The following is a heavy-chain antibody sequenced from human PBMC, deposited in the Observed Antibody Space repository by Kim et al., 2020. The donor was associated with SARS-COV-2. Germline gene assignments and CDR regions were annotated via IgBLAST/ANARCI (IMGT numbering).Heavy chain of an antibody. J-gene: IGHJ4*02. Sequence: SETLSLTCAVYGGSFSGYYWSWIRQPPGKGLEWIGEINHSGSTNYNPSLKSRVTISVDTSKNQFSLKLSSVTAADTAVYYCARHGVGDTAMVKAYWGQGTLVTVSS. CDR3: ARHGVGDTAMVKAY. V-gene: IGHV4-34*01. CDR2: INHSGST. D-gene: IGHD5-18*01. CDR1: GGSFSGYY.